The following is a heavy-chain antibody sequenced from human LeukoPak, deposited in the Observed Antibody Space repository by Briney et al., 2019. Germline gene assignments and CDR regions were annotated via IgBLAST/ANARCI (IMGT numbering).Heavy chain of an antibody. J-gene: IGHJ4*02. CDR2: ISGSGGST. D-gene: IGHD3-16*02. CDR1: GFTFSSYA. V-gene: IGHV3-23*01. CDR3: AKDQMITFGGVIVIAAFDY. Sequence: GRSLRLSCAASGFTFSSYAMSWVRQAPGKGLEWVSAISGSGGSTYYADSVKGRFTISRDNSKNTLYLQMNSLRAEDTAVYYCAKDQMITFGGVIVIAAFDYWGQGTLVTVSS.